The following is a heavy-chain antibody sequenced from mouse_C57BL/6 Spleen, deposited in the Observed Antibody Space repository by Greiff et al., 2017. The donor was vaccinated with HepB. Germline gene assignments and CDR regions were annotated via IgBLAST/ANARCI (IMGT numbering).Heavy chain of an antibody. J-gene: IGHJ2*01. Sequence: EVQLVESGGGLVQPGGSLSLSCAASGFTFTDYYMSWVRQPPGKALEWLGFIRTTANGYTTEYSASVKGRFTISRDNSQSILYLQMNALRAEDSSTYYCARCGVYYDYDGGFDYWGQGTTLTVSS. CDR3: ARCGVYYDYDGGFDY. CDR1: GFTFTDYY. D-gene: IGHD2-4*01. V-gene: IGHV7-3*01. CDR2: IRTTANGYTT.